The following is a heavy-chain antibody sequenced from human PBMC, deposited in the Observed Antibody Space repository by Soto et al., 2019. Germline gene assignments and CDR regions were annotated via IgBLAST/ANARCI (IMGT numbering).Heavy chain of an antibody. CDR1: GFTFSSYA. CDR3: SIQKFSGGSTFDP. V-gene: IGHV3-23*01. J-gene: IGHJ5*02. D-gene: IGHD2-15*01. CDR2: ISGSGGST. Sequence: EVQLLESGGGLVQPGGSLRLSCAASGFTFSSYAMSWVRQAPGKGLEWVSAISGSGGSTYYADSVKGRFTISRDNSKNPLQLQMNSRRAEDTALYYGSIQKFSGGSTFDPWGQGTLVTVSS.